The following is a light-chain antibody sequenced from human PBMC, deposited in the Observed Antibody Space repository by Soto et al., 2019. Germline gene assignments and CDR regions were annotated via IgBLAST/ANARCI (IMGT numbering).Light chain of an antibody. CDR3: SSYAGSNNYV. J-gene: IGLJ1*01. CDR1: SSDVGGYNY. Sequence: QSALTQPPSASGSPGQSVAISCTGTSSDVGGYNYVSWYQLHPGKAPKLMIYEVNMRPSGVPDRFSGSKSGNTASLTVSGLLAEDQADYYCSSYAGSNNYVFGTGTKVTVL. CDR2: EVN. V-gene: IGLV2-8*01.